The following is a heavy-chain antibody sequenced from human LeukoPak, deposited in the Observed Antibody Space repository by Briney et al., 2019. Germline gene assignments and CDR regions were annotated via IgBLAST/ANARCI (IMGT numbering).Heavy chain of an antibody. D-gene: IGHD3-10*01. CDR2: IYYSGST. CDR1: GGSISSGDYY. CDR3: AREEWFGELSPAFDI. Sequence: SETLSLTCTVSGGSISSGDYYWSWIRQPPGKGLEWIGYIYYSGSTYYNPSLKSRVTISVDTSKNQFSLKLSSVTAADTAVYYCAREEWFGELSPAFDIWAKGQWSPSLQ. J-gene: IGHJ3*02. V-gene: IGHV4-30-4*01.